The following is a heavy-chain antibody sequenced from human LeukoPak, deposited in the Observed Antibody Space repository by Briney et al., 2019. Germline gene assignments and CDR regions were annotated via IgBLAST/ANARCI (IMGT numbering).Heavy chain of an antibody. D-gene: IGHD1-26*01. V-gene: IGHV4-30-2*01. CDR2: IYDSGST. CDR1: GGSISSGGYG. J-gene: IGHJ4*02. Sequence: SQTLSLTCAVAGGSISSGGYGWSWVRQPRGKGREWIGYIYDSGSTYYTPSLKSPVTISVDRPKNQFSLKLSSVTAADTAVYYCARVGRGGSYLRRGQGTLGTVSP. CDR3: ARVGRGGSYLR.